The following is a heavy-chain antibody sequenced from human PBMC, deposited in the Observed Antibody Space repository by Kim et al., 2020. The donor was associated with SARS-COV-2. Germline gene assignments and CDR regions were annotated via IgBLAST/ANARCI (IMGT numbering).Heavy chain of an antibody. Sequence: SVKVSCKASGGTFSSYAISWVRQAPGQGLEWMGRIIPIFGIANYAQKFQGRVTITADKSTSTAYMELSSLRTEDTAVYYCARDMTYYAILTGFYYYYYM. CDR2: IIPIFGIA. CDR3: ARDMTYYAILTGFYYYYYM. CDR1: GGTFSSYA. D-gene: IGHD3-9*01. V-gene: IGHV1-69*04. J-gene: IGHJ6*03.